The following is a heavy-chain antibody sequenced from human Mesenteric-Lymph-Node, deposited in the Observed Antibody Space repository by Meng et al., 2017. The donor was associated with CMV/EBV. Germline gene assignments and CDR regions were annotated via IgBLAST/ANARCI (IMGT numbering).Heavy chain of an antibody. CDR3: ARKAIFGGVLDS. CDR1: GCSISSGGHY. D-gene: IGHD3-3*01. V-gene: IGHV4-31*02. Sequence: VSGCSISSGGHYWNWIRQPPGKGLEWIGYIYHSGSTSYYNPSLKSRVIISVDTSENQFSLKLTSVTAADTAVYFCARKAIFGGVLDSWGQGVLVTVSS. CDR2: IYHSGST. J-gene: IGHJ5*01.